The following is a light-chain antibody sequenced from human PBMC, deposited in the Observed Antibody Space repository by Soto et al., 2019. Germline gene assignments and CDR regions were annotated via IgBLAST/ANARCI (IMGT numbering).Light chain of an antibody. J-gene: IGKJ2*01. CDR1: QSMSDS. CDR2: SGS. CDR3: QQSYSNSYT. V-gene: IGKV1-39*01. Sequence: DIQLTQSPSSLSASVGDRVTISCRASQSMSDSLNWYQQKSGKAPKLLIYSGSTLETGVPSRFSGSGSGTDFTLTINSLQPEDFGTYFCQQSYSNSYTFGQGTTLEIK.